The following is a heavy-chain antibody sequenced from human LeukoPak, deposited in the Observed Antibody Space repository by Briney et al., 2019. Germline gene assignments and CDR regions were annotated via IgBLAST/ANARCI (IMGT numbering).Heavy chain of an antibody. CDR2: ISAYNGNT. V-gene: IGHV1-18*01. CDR3: ALLALPLNGI. CDR1: GGTFSSYA. Sequence: GASVKVSCKASGGTFSSYAISWVRQAPGQGLEWMGWISAYNGNTNYAQKLQGRVTMTTDTSTSTAYMELRSLRSDDTAVYYCALLALPLNGIWGQGTLVTVSS. D-gene: IGHD1-7*01. J-gene: IGHJ4*02.